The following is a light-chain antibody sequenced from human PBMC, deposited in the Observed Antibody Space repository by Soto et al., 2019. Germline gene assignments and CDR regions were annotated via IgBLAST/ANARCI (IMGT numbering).Light chain of an antibody. CDR2: DAS. CDR1: QSVSSY. CDR3: QQRSNWPPT. V-gene: IGKV3-11*01. Sequence: EIVLTQSPVTLSLSPGERATRSCRASQSVSSYLAWYQQRPGQAPRLLIYDASNRATGIPAKFSGSGSGTDFTLTIRTLEPEDFAVYYCQQRSNWPPTFGGGTKVDIK. J-gene: IGKJ4*01.